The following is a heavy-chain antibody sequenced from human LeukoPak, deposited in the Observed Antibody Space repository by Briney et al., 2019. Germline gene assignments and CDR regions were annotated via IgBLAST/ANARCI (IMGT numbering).Heavy chain of an antibody. J-gene: IGHJ4*02. CDR3: AKDRQLLSGYFDY. Sequence: GGSLRLXCAASGFTFSSYGMHWVRQAPGKGLEWVAFIRYDGSNKYYADSVKGRFTISRDNSKNTLYLQMNSLRAEDTAVYYCAKDRQLLSGYFDYWGQGTLVTVSS. CDR1: GFTFSSYG. V-gene: IGHV3-30*02. CDR2: IRYDGSNK. D-gene: IGHD2-2*01.